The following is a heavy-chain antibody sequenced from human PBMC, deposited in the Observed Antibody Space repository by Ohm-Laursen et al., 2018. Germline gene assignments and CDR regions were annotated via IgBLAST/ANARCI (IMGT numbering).Heavy chain of an antibody. CDR1: GGSISSYY. V-gene: IGHV4-59*01. J-gene: IGHJ6*02. CDR3: ARDGGDGYNYRDYYYYYGMDV. Sequence: TLSLTCTVSGGSISSYYWSWIRQPPGKGLEWIGYIYYSGSTNYNPSLKSRVTISVDTSKNQFSLKLSSVTAADTAVYYCARDGGDGYNYRDYYYYYGMDVWGQGTTVTVSS. D-gene: IGHD5-24*01. CDR2: IYYSGST.